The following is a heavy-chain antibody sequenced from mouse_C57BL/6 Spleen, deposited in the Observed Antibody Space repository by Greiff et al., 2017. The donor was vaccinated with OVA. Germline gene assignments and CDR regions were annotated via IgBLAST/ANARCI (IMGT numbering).Heavy chain of an antibody. D-gene: IGHD2-4*01. CDR1: GFTFSDYG. CDR2: ISSGSSTI. Sequence: EVQLVESGGGLVKPGGSLKLSCAASGFTFSDYGMHWVRQAPEKGLEWVAYISSGSSTIYYADTVKGRFTVTRDNDKNTLFLQMHSLRSEYTAMYDCSFYYDYDGGLPYWGQGTLVTVSA. V-gene: IGHV5-17*01. CDR3: SFYYDYDGGLPY. J-gene: IGHJ3*01.